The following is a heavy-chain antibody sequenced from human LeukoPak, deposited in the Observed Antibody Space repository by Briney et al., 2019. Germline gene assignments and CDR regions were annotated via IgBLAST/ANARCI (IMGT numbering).Heavy chain of an antibody. V-gene: IGHV1-46*01. Sequence: GASVKVSCKASGYTFTSYYMHWVRQAPGQGLEWMGIINPSGGSTNYAQKFQGRVTMTRDTSTSTVYMELSSLRSEDTAVYYCARVRKRTTMIVVTKAEGWFDPWGQGTLVTVSS. CDR3: ARVRKRTTMIVVTKAEGWFDP. J-gene: IGHJ5*02. CDR2: INPSGGST. D-gene: IGHD3-22*01. CDR1: GYTFTSYY.